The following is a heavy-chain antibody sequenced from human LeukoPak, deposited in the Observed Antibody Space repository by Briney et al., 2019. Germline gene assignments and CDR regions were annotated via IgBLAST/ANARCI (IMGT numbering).Heavy chain of an antibody. J-gene: IGHJ4*02. Sequence: PSETLSLTCAVYGGSFSGYYWSWIRQPPGKGLEWIGEINHSGSTNYNPSLKSRVTISVDTSKNQFSLKLSSVTAADTAVYYCSRSRGYCSSTSCSEFDYWGQGTLVTVSS. V-gene: IGHV4-34*01. CDR3: SRSRGYCSSTSCSEFDY. CDR1: GGSFSGYY. CDR2: INHSGST. D-gene: IGHD2-2*01.